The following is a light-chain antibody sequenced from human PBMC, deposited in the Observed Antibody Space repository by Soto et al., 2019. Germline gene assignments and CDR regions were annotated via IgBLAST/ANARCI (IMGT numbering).Light chain of an antibody. Sequence: EIVMTQSPATLSVSPGERATLSCRASQSVSSNLAWYQQIPGQAPRLLIYGASSRATGTPARFSGSGSGTEFTLTISSLQSEDFAVYYCQQYNNWPPMYTFGQGTKLEIK. J-gene: IGKJ2*01. CDR1: QSVSSN. CDR3: QQYNNWPPMYT. V-gene: IGKV3-15*01. CDR2: GAS.